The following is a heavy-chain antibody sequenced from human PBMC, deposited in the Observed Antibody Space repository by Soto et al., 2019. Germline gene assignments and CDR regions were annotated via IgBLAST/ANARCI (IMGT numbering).Heavy chain of an antibody. Sequence: GESLKISCKGSGYMFTGYWIGWVRQMPGKGLEWMGIIHGGDSNTRYSPSFDGQVTISTDKSINTAYLQWSSLKASDTAMYYCARRITSSTGWDYWGQGTLVTVSS. D-gene: IGHD6-19*01. CDR2: IHGGDSNT. V-gene: IGHV5-51*01. CDR3: ARRITSSTGWDY. CDR1: GYMFTGYW. J-gene: IGHJ4*02.